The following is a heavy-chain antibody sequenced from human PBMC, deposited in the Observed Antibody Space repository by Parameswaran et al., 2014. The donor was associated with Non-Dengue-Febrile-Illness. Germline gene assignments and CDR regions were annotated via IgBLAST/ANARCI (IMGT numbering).Heavy chain of an antibody. CDR2: IKSKTDGGTT. CDR3: TTACAVVSDFGY. Sequence: RWIRQPPGKGLEWVGRIKSKTDGGTTDYAAPVKGRFTISRDDSKNTLYLQMNSLKTEDTAVYYCTTACAVVSDFGYWGQGTLVTVSS. V-gene: IGHV3-15*01. J-gene: IGHJ4*02. D-gene: IGHD4-23*01.